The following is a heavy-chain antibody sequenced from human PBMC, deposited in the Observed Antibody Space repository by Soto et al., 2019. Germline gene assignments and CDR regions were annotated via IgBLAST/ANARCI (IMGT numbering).Heavy chain of an antibody. V-gene: IGHV1-69*12. CDR1: GGTFSSYA. Sequence: QVQLVQSGAEVKKPGSSVKVSCKASGGTFSSYAISWVRQAPGQGLEWMGGIIPIFGTANYAQKFQGRVTITADESTGKACMELGSLRSEDTAVYYCARVRAGYCISTSCYNYYYDGMDVWGQGTTVTVSS. CDR3: ARVRAGYCISTSCYNYYYDGMDV. D-gene: IGHD2-2*02. J-gene: IGHJ6*02. CDR2: IIPIFGTA.